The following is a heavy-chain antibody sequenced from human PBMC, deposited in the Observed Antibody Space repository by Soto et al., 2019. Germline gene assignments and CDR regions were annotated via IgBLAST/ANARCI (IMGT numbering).Heavy chain of an antibody. CDR3: ARVPRYYDSSGYYYRYYFDY. CDR1: GGSIRSGGYY. D-gene: IGHD3-22*01. J-gene: IGHJ4*02. V-gene: IGHV4-31*02. CDR2: IYYSGST. Sequence: LSLTCTVSGGSIRSGGYYWSWIRQHPGKGLEWIGYIYYSGSTYYNPSLKSRVTISVDTSKNQFSLKPSSVTAADTAVYYCARVPRYYDSSGYYYRYYFDYWGQGTLVTVSS.